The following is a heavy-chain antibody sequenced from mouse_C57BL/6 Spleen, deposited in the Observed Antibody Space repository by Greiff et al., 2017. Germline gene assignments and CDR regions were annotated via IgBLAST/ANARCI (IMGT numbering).Heavy chain of an antibody. J-gene: IGHJ4*01. V-gene: IGHV1-81*01. Sequence: VQLQQSGAELARPGASVKLSCKASGYTFTSYGISWVKQRTGQGLEWIGKIYPRSGNTYYNEKFKGKATLTADKSSSTAYMELRSLTSEDSAVYFCARSGSSVRYAMDYWGQGTSVTVSS. CDR3: ARSGSSVRYAMDY. CDR1: GYTFTSYG. D-gene: IGHD1-3*01. CDR2: IYPRSGNT.